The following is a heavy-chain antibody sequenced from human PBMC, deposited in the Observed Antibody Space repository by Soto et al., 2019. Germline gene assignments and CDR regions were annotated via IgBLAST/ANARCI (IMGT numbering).Heavy chain of an antibody. CDR3: ARRWGSAADY. D-gene: IGHD2-15*01. Sequence: SETLSLTCTVSGGSISSSYYWSWIRQPPGKGLEWIGYIYYSGSTNYNPSLKSRVTISVDTSKNQFSLKLSSVTAADTAVYYCARRWGSAADYWGQGTLVTVSS. CDR2: IYYSGST. J-gene: IGHJ4*02. V-gene: IGHV4-59*08. CDR1: GGSISSSYY.